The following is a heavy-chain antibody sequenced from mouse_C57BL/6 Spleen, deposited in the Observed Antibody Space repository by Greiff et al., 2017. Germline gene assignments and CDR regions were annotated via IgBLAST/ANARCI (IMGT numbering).Heavy chain of an antibody. J-gene: IGHJ1*03. CDR2: ISSGSSTI. V-gene: IGHV5-17*01. Sequence: DVKLVESGGGLVKPGGSLKLSCAASGFTFSDYGMHWVRQAPEKGLEWVAYISSGSSTIYYADTVKGRFTISRDNAKNTLFLQMTSLRSEDTAMYYCARWYYGSSFGYYDVWGTGTTVTVAS. D-gene: IGHD1-1*01. CDR3: ARWYYGSSFGYYDV. CDR1: GFTFSDYG.